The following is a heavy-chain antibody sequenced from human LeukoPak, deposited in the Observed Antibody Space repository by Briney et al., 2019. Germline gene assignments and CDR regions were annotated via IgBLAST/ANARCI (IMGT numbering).Heavy chain of an antibody. D-gene: IGHD4-17*01. CDR1: GFTFSSYG. J-gene: IGHJ4*02. Sequence: GGSLRLSCAASGFTFSSYGMHWVRPAPGKGLEWVAVIWYDGSNKYYANSVKGRFTISRDNSKNTLYLQMNNLRADDTAVYYCARDQAVTPLYYWGQGTLVTVSS. V-gene: IGHV3-33*01. CDR3: ARDQAVTPLYY. CDR2: IWYDGSNK.